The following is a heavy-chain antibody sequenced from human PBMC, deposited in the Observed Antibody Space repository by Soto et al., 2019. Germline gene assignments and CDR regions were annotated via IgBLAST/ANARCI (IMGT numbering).Heavy chain of an antibody. J-gene: IGHJ5*02. D-gene: IGHD2-2*01. CDR2: ISSSSSYI. CDR3: VIDSRYDIVVVPAAPWFDP. CDR1: GFTFSSYS. V-gene: IGHV3-21*01. Sequence: GGSLRLSCAASGFTFSSYSMNWVRQAPGKGLEWVSSISSSSSYIYYADSVKGRFTISRDNAKNSLYLQMNSLRAEDTAVYFCVIDSRYDIVVVPAAPWFDPWGQGTLVTVSS.